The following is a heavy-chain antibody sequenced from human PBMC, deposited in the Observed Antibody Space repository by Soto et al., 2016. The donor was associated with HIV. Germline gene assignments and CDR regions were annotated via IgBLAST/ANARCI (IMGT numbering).Heavy chain of an antibody. CDR1: GYTFTGYY. CDR3: ARVFFVVVTAMGY. D-gene: IGHD2-21*02. V-gene: IGHV1-2*02. J-gene: IGHJ4*02. Sequence: QVQLVQSGAEVKTPGASVKVSCKASGYTFTGYYIHWLRQAPGQGLEWMGWINPNSGGSEHAQKFQGRVTMTRDTSISTAYMELSRLSSDDTAIYFCARVFFVVVTAMGYWGQGTLATVSS. CDR2: INPNSGGS.